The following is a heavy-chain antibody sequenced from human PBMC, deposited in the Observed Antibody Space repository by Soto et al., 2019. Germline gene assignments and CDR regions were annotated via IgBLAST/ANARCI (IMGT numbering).Heavy chain of an antibody. J-gene: IGHJ6*02. CDR1: GGSISSGGYS. V-gene: IGHV4-30-2*01. D-gene: IGHD3-22*01. CDR3: ARGPVRGGDSSGLYLVNREDRYYYYYGMDV. Sequence: SETLSLTCAVSGGSISSGGYSWSWIRQPPGKGLEWIGYIYHSGSTYYNPSLKSRVTISVDRSKNQFSRKLSSVTAADTAVYYCARGPVRGGDSSGLYLVNREDRYYYYYGMDVWGQGTTVTVSS. CDR2: IYHSGST.